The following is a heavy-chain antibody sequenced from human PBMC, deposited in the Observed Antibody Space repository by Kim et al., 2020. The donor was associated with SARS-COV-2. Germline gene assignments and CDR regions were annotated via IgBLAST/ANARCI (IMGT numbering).Heavy chain of an antibody. Sequence: TTDYAAPGKGRFTISGDSTKNTLYLQMNSLKNEDTAVYYCTTGSQQLVLHYWGQGTLVTVSS. CDR2: TT. CDR3: TTGSQQLVLHY. D-gene: IGHD6-13*01. V-gene: IGHV3-15*01. J-gene: IGHJ4*02.